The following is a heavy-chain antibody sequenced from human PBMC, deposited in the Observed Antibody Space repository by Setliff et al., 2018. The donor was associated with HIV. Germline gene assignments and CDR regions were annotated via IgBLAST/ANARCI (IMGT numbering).Heavy chain of an antibody. D-gene: IGHD4-17*01. J-gene: IGHJ3*02. CDR2: ISSRSSNI. V-gene: IGHV3-48*01. CDR3: ARARLNYGVELLDAFDI. CDR1: RFTFSTYG. Sequence: PGESLKISCAASRFTFSTYGMNWVRQAPGKGLEWVSYISSRSSNIFYAESVKGRFTISRDNAKNSLYLQMNSLRVEDTAVYYCARARLNYGVELLDAFDIWGQGTMVTVSS.